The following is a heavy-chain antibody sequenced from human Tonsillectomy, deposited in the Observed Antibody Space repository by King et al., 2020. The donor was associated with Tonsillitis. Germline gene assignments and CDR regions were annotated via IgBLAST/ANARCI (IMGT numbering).Heavy chain of an antibody. CDR1: GYTFTSYD. Sequence: QLVQSGAEVKKPGASVKVSCKASGYTFTSYDINWVRQATGQGLEWMGWMNPNSDNTGYAQKFQGRVTMTRNTSISTAYMELSSLRSEDTAVYYCARGIQRWLPSFGRDYYSAMDVWGQGTTVTVSS. CDR3: ARGIQRWLPSFGRDYYSAMDV. CDR2: MNPNSDNT. D-gene: IGHD5-18*01. V-gene: IGHV1-8*01. J-gene: IGHJ6*02.